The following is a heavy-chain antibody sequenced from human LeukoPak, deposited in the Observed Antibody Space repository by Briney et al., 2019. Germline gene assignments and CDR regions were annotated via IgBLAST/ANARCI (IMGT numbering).Heavy chain of an antibody. CDR1: GFTFTDYW. D-gene: IGHD6-13*01. CDR2: IRQDGAVK. Sequence: GGSLRLSCTVSGFTFTDYWMNWVRQARGKGLEWVSSIRQDGAVKTYVDFVRSRSTISRDNTKNSLYLQMSSLRAEDTAVYYCARDGTAAGLYFDLWGQGTLVTVSS. CDR3: ARDGTAAGLYFDL. J-gene: IGHJ4*01. V-gene: IGHV3-7*01.